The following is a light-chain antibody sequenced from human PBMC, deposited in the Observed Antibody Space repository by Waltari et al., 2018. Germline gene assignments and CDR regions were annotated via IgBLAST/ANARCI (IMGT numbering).Light chain of an antibody. CDR3: QQSYSSLYT. V-gene: IGKV1-39*01. J-gene: IGKJ2*01. CDR2: AAS. Sequence: DIQMTQSPPSLSASVGDIVTITRRASQSISTYLNWYQQKPGKAPKLLIYAASSLQSGVPSRFSGSGSGTDFTLTISSLQVEDFATYYCQQSYSSLYTFGQGTKLEIK. CDR1: QSISTY.